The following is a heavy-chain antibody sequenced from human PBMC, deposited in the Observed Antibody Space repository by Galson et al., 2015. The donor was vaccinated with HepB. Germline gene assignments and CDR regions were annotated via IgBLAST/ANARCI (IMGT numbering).Heavy chain of an antibody. D-gene: IGHD3-3*01. CDR2: IVVGSGNT. V-gene: IGHV1-58*01. J-gene: IGHJ4*02. CDR1: GFTFTSSA. Sequence: VKVSCKASGFTFTSSAVQWVRQARGQRLEWIGWIVVGSGNTNYAQKFQERVTITRDMSTSTAYMELSSLRSEDTAVYYCAADAYYDFWSGYLIFDYWGKGTLVTVS. CDR3: AADAYYDFWSGYLIFDY.